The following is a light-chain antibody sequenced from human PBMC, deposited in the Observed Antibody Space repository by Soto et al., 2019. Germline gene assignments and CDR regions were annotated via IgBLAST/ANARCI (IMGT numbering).Light chain of an antibody. V-gene: IGKV3-20*01. J-gene: IGKJ4*01. CDR1: QSVSNNY. CDR3: QQYDKWPPT. CDR2: GAS. Sequence: EIVLTQSPGTLSLSPGERATLSCRASQSVSNNYLAWYQQKPGQAPRLLIYGASNRATGIPDRFSGSGSGTDFTLTSSGLQSEDFAVYCCQQYDKWPPTFGGGTKVDIK.